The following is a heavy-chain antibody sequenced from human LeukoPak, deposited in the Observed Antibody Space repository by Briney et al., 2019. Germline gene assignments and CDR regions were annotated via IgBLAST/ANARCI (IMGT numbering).Heavy chain of an antibody. CDR2: ISYDGSNK. V-gene: IGHV3-30*18. Sequence: GGSLRLSCAAPGFTFSSYGMHWVRQAPGKGLEWVAVISYDGSNKYYADSVKGRFTISRDNSKNTLYLQMNSLRAEDTAVYYCAKSMIVVQPYFDYWGQGTLVTVSS. CDR1: GFTFSSYG. CDR3: AKSMIVVQPYFDY. D-gene: IGHD3-22*01. J-gene: IGHJ4*02.